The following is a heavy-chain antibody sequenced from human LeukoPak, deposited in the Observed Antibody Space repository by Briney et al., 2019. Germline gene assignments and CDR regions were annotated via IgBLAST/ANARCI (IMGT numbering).Heavy chain of an antibody. J-gene: IGHJ5*02. CDR1: GYTFTGYY. CDR2: INPNSGGT. D-gene: IGHD2-15*01. V-gene: IGHV1-2*02. Sequence: ASVKASCKASGYTFTGYYMHWVRQAPGQGPEWMGWINPNSGGTDYAQKFQGRVTMTRDTSINTAYMELSSLRSDDTAVYYCARGRYCSDGNCYHNWFDPWGQGTLVTVSS. CDR3: ARGRYCSDGNCYHNWFDP.